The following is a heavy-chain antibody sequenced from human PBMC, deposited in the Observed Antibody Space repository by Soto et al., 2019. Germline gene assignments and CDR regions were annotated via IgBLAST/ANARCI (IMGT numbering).Heavy chain of an antibody. V-gene: IGHV4-4*02. CDR3: ARDGSKPFDI. Sequence: QVQLQKSGPGLVKPSGTLSLTCAVSGGSISSSNWWSWVRQPPGKGLEWIGEIYHSGSTNYNPSLKXEVXIXGAKSKNQFSLKLSSVTAADTAVYYCARDGSKPFDIWGQGTMVTVSS. CDR1: GGSISSSNW. CDR2: IYHSGST. J-gene: IGHJ3*02.